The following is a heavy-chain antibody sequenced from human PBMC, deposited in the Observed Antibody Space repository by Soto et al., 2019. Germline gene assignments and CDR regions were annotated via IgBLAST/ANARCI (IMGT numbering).Heavy chain of an antibody. J-gene: IGHJ4*02. D-gene: IGHD6-13*01. CDR2: ISSSSTI. V-gene: IGHV3-48*01. CDR3: ARGRKTYSSSCGY. CDR1: GFTFSSYS. Sequence: ESGGGLVQPGGSLRLSCAASGFTFSSYSMNWVRQAPGKGLEWVSYISSSSTIYYADSVKGRFTISRDNAKNSLYLQMNSLRAEDTAVYYCARGRKTYSSSCGYWGQGTLVTVSS.